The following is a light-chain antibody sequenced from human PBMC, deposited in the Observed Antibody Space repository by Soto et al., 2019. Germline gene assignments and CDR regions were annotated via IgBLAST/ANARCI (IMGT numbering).Light chain of an antibody. V-gene: IGKV3-15*01. J-gene: IGKJ1*01. CDR1: QSVSSN. CDR3: QQYNDWPRT. CDR2: NAF. Sequence: EIVLTQSPATLSVSPGERATLSSRASQSVSSNLAWYQRKPGQHHRILIDNAFTRATGVPARFSGSGSGTDFTLTISSLQSEDFAVYYCQQYNDWPRTFGQGTKVDIK.